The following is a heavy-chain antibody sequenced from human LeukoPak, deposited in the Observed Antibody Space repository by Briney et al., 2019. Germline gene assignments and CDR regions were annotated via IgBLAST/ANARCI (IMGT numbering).Heavy chain of an antibody. CDR2: IYYSGST. D-gene: IGHD6-19*01. J-gene: IGHJ5*02. V-gene: IGHV4-30-4*08. Sequence: PSQTLSLTCTVSGGSISSGDYYWSWIRQPPGKGLEWIGYIYYSGSTYYNPSLKSRVTISVDTSKNQFSLKLSSVTAADTAVYYCARQHSSGWYFTIENHCWFDPWGQGTLVTVSS. CDR3: ARQHSSGWYFTIENHCWFDP. CDR1: GGSISSGDYY.